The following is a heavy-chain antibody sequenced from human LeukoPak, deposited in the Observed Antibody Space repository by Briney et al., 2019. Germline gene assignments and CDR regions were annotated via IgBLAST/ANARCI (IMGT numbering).Heavy chain of an antibody. Sequence: GRSLRLSCAASGFTFSSYGMHWVRQAPGKGLEWVAVIWYDGSNKYYADSVKGRFTISRDNSKNTLYLQMNSLRAEDTAVYYCARDDYDFWSGYYDPLHYWGQGTLVTVSS. CDR1: GFTFSSYG. CDR2: IWYDGSNK. J-gene: IGHJ4*02. V-gene: IGHV3-33*01. D-gene: IGHD3-3*01. CDR3: ARDDYDFWSGYYDPLHY.